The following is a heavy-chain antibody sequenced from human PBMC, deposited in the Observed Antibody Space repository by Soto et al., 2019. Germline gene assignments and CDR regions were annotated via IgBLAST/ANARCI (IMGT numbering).Heavy chain of an antibody. CDR2: INHSAST. CDR3: ARDGGPYGDFAVVGRDHHLALNAFDI. J-gene: IGHJ3*02. CDR1: GGSCMDYY. Sequence: PSETLSLSWAVFGGSCMDYYWRWILQPPGKGLEGIGEINHSASTNYNPSPKSLVTISVDTSKNQFSLKLSSVTAADTAVYYWARDGGPYGDFAVVGRDHHLALNAFDIWGQGTMVTVSS. V-gene: IGHV4-34*01. D-gene: IGHD4-17*01.